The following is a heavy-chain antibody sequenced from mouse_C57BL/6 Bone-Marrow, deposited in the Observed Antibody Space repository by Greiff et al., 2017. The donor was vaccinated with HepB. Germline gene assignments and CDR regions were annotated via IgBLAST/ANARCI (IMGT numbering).Heavy chain of an antibody. CDR1: GYTFTSYD. CDR3: ARAATVVAVYWYFDV. CDR2: IYPRDGST. V-gene: IGHV1-85*01. J-gene: IGHJ1*03. Sequence: VKLQESGPELVKPGASVKLSCKASGYTFTSYDINWVKQRPGQGLEWIGWIYPRDGSTKYNEKFKGKATLTVDTSSRTAYMELHSLTSEDSAVYFCARAATVVAVYWYFDVWGTGTTVTVSS. D-gene: IGHD1-1*01.